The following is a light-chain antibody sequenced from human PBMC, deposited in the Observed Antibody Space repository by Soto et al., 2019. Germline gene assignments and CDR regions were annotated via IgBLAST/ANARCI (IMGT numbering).Light chain of an antibody. CDR1: QSISSY. CDR3: QQSYSTPWT. J-gene: IGKJ1*01. Sequence: DIQMTQSPSSLSASVGDRVTITCRASQSISSYLNWYQQKRGKAPKLXIYAASSLQSGVPSRFSGSGSGTDFTLTISSLQPEDFATYYCQQSYSTPWTFGQGTKVDIK. V-gene: IGKV1-39*01. CDR2: AAS.